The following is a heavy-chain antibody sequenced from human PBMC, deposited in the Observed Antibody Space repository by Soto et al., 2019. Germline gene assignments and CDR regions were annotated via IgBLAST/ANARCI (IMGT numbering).Heavy chain of an antibody. J-gene: IGHJ4*02. CDR2: IYYSGST. V-gene: IGHV4-30-4*01. CDR1: GGSISSGDYY. CDR3: ARDTVQHYYDSSGLQK. D-gene: IGHD3-22*01. Sequence: ASETLSLTCTVSGGSISSGDYYWSWIRQPPGKGLEWIGYIYYSGSTYYNPSLKSRVTISVDTSKNQLSLKLGSVTAADTAVYYCARDTVQHYYDSSGLQKWGQGTLVTVSS.